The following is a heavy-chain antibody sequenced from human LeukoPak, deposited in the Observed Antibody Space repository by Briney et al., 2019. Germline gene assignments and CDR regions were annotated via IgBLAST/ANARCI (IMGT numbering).Heavy chain of an antibody. D-gene: IGHD3-10*01. CDR1: GFTFSSYG. V-gene: IGHV3-33*01. J-gene: IGHJ4*02. CDR2: IWYDGSNK. Sequence: PGRSLRLSCAASGFTFSSYGMHWVRQAPGKGLEWVAVIWYDGSNKYYADSVKGRFTVSRDNSKNTLYLQMNSLRAEDTAVYYCARDVSAHRGYFDYWGQGTLVTVSS. CDR3: ARDVSAHRGYFDY.